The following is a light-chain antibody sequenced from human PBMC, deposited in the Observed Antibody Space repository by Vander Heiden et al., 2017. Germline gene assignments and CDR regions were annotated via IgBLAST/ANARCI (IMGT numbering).Light chain of an antibody. CDR1: QSVSSY. CDR3: QQYSNWPRVT. CDR2: DAS. V-gene: IGKV3-11*01. Sequence: EIVLTQSPATLSLSPGERATLSCRASQSVSSYLAWYQQKPGQAPRLLIYDASNRATGIPARFSGSGSGTDFTLTISSLEPEDFAIYYCQQYSNWPRVTFGQGTQLEIK. J-gene: IGKJ5*01.